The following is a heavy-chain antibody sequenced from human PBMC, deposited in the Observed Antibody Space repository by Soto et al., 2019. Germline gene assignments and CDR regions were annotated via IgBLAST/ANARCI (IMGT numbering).Heavy chain of an antibody. D-gene: IGHD3-22*01. J-gene: IGHJ4*02. V-gene: IGHV1-18*01. CDR1: GYTFTSYG. Sequence: VASVKVSCKASGYTFTSYGISWVRQAPGQGLEWMGWISAYNGNTNYAQKLQGRVTMTTDTSTSTAYMELRSLRSDDTAVYYCARLNPNYYDSSGYYDYWGQGTLVTVSS. CDR2: ISAYNGNT. CDR3: ARLNPNYYDSSGYYDY.